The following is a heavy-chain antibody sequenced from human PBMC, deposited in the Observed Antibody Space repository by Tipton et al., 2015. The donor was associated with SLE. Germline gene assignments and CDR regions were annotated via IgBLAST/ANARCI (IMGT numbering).Heavy chain of an antibody. CDR2: IYYSGST. CDR1: GGSISSHY. CDR3: ASDSGSWFDY. V-gene: IGHV4-59*11. Sequence: TLSLTCTVSGGSISSHYWSWIRQPPGKGLEWIGYIYYSGSTNYNPSLKSRVTISVDTSKNQFSLKLSSVTAADTAVYYCASDSGSWFDYWGQGTLVTVSS. J-gene: IGHJ4*02. D-gene: IGHD6-13*01.